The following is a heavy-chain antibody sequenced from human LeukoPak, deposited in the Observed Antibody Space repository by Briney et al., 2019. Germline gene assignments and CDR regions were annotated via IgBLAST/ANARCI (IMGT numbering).Heavy chain of an antibody. V-gene: IGHV5-51*01. D-gene: IGHD6-19*01. CDR1: GYSFTSSW. J-gene: IGHJ3*02. Sequence: GESLKISCKGSGYSFTSSWIGWVRQMPGKGLEWMGIIYPGDSDTRYSPSFQGQVTISADKSISTAYLQWSSLKASDTAMYYCAREIAVAGKNVAAFDIWGQGTMVTVSS. CDR2: IYPGDSDT. CDR3: AREIAVAGKNVAAFDI.